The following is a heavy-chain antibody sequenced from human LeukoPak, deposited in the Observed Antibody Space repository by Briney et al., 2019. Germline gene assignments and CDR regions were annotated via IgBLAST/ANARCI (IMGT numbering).Heavy chain of an antibody. V-gene: IGHV3-53*01. CDR3: AREGRFQSFDY. CDR2: IYTGGTT. J-gene: IGHJ4*02. CDR1: GFSVSSNY. Sequence: GGSLRLSCAAPGFSVSSNYVSWVRQAPGKGLEWVSVIYTGGTTHYAPSVMGRFTISRDDSQNTVHLHMSGLRDEDTALYYCAREGRFQSFDYWGQGTLVAVSS.